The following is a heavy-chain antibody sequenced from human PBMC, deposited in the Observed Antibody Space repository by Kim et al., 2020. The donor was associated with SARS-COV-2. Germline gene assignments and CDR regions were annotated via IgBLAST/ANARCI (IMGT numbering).Heavy chain of an antibody. J-gene: IGHJ4*02. V-gene: IGHV3-23*01. D-gene: IGHD3-3*01. Sequence: YADSVKVRFTISRDNSKNTLYLKLNSLRAEDTAVYYCAIVASKLRFLNFEYWGQGTLVTVSP. CDR3: AIVASKLRFLNFEY.